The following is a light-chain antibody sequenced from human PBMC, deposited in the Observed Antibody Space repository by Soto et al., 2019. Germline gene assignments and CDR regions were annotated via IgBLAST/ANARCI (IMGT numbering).Light chain of an antibody. CDR1: QSVSYC. CDR3: QQYKNRPAYT. J-gene: IGKJ2*01. Sequence: DIEMTQSPATLSLSPGDGVTLSCRASQSVSYCLAWYQQKPGQAPRLLIYDASTRISGIPDRFSGSGSGTELTLTISSRQSEDDSVSYYQQYKNRPAYTFGQGTKLEIK. V-gene: IGKV3-15*01. CDR2: DAS.